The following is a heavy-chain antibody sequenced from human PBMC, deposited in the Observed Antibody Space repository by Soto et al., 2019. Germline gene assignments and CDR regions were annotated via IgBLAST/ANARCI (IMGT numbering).Heavy chain of an antibody. CDR2: IYPGDSNT. D-gene: IGHD3-3*01. Sequence: EVQLVQSGAEVKKPGESLKISCKGSGYSFTSYWIGWVRQMHGKGLEWMGIIYPGDSNTRYSPSLQGQVTISVDKSISTAYLRWSSLKATDTAMYYCARHAYDFWSGHPNPRYYYGMDVWGQGTTVTVSS. V-gene: IGHV5-51*01. CDR3: ARHAYDFWSGHPNPRYYYGMDV. J-gene: IGHJ6*02. CDR1: GYSFTSYW.